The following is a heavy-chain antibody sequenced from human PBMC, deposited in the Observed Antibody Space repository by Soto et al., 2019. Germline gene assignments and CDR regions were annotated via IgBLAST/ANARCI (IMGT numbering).Heavy chain of an antibody. CDR2: ISGSGGSK. J-gene: IGHJ4*02. CDR3: AKHWGIGVAAYVDY. CDR1: GFTFSSYA. V-gene: IGHV3-23*01. D-gene: IGHD6-19*01. Sequence: EAQLLESGGGLVQPGGSLRLSCAASGFTFSSYAMTWVRQAPGKGLEWVSTISGSGGSKYYADSVKGRFTISRDNSKNTLYLQMNSLRAEDTAVYYCAKHWGIGVAAYVDYWGQGTLVTVSS.